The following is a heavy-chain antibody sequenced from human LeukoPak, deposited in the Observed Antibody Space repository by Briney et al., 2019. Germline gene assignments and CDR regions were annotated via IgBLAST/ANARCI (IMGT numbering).Heavy chain of an antibody. J-gene: IGHJ4*02. D-gene: IGHD1-26*01. V-gene: IGHV3-23*01. CDR3: AKDRGGYSYYFDY. CDR2: IVGVADDT. CDR1: GFNFRIYA. Sequence: GGSLRLSCAASGFNFRIYAMNWVRQAPGKGVEWISGIVGVADDTRYADSVKGRFTISRDNSKNTLYLQMNSLRAEDTAGYYCAKDRGGYSYYFDYWGQGTLVTVSS.